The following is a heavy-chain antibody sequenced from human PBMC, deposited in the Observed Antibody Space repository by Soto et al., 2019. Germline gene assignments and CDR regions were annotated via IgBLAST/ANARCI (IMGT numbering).Heavy chain of an antibody. CDR2: IIPIFGTA. CDR3: AKGDIVVVVADLYGMDV. J-gene: IGHJ6*02. V-gene: IGHV1-69*01. CDR1: GGTFSSYA. Sequence: QVQLVQSGAEVKKPGSSVKVSCKASGGTFSSYAISWVRQAPGQGLEWMGGIIPIFGTANYAQKFQGRVTITADESTSTAYMALSSLRSEDTAVYYCAKGDIVVVVADLYGMDVWGQGTTVTVSS. D-gene: IGHD2-15*01.